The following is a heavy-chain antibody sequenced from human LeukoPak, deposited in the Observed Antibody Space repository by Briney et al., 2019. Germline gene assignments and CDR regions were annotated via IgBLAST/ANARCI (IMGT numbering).Heavy chain of an antibody. D-gene: IGHD2-8*02. CDR1: GFTFSSYE. CDR3: AILSWGMDV. V-gene: IGHV3-48*03. Sequence: GGSLRLSCAASGFTFSSYEMNWVRQAPGKGLEWVSYISSSGSTIYYADSVKGRFTISRDNAKNSLYLQMNSLRAEDTAVYFCAILSWGMDVWGQGTTVTVSS. J-gene: IGHJ6*02. CDR2: ISSSGSTI.